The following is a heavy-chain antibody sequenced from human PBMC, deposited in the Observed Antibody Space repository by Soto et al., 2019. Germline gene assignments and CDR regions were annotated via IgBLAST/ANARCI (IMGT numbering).Heavy chain of an antibody. V-gene: IGHV1-46*01. CDR1: GYTFTSYY. Sequence: ASVKFSCKTSGYTFTSYYIHWVRQAPGQGLEWMGIINPSSGSTSYAQKFQGRVTMTRDTSTSTAYLDLSSLRSEDTALYYCARDIPVMYGPGSLIWFDPWGQGTLVTVSS. CDR3: ARDIPVMYGPGSLIWFDP. D-gene: IGHD3-10*01. J-gene: IGHJ5*02. CDR2: INPSSGST.